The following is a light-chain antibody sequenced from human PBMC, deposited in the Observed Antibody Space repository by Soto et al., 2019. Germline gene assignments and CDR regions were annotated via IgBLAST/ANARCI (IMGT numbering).Light chain of an antibody. Sequence: QSVLTQSPSASATPGQRVTISCSGSYSNIGGNSVNWFQQLPRSAPKLLIYADSQRPSGVPDRFSGSKSGTSASLAISGLQSEDEADYYCAACDDGMRAWVFGGGTKLTVL. V-gene: IGLV1-44*01. J-gene: IGLJ3*02. CDR3: AACDDGMRAWV. CDR1: YSNIGGNS. CDR2: ADS.